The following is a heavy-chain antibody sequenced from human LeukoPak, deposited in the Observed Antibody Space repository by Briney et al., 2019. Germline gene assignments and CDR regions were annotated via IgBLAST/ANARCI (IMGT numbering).Heavy chain of an antibody. V-gene: IGHV3-23*01. CDR2: ISGSGGST. CDR1: GFTFSSYA. CDR3: AKGGWLQFDYYYYYMDV. Sequence: GGSLRLSCAASGFTFSSYAMSWVRQAPGKGLEWVSDISGSGGSTYYADSVKGRFTISRDNSKNTLYLQMNSLRAEDTAVYYCAKGGWLQFDYYYYYMDVWGKGTTVTVSS. D-gene: IGHD5-24*01. J-gene: IGHJ6*03.